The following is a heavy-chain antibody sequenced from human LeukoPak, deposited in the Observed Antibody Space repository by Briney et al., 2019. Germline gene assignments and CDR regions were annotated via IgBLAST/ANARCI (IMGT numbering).Heavy chain of an antibody. J-gene: IGHJ4*02. D-gene: IGHD5-18*01. V-gene: IGHV4-59*01. CDR1: GGSISSYY. CDR3: ARGDTAMVFDY. Sequence: SETLSLTCTVSGGSISSYYWSWIRQPPGKGLEWTGYIYYSGSTNYNPSLKSRVTISVDTSKNQFSLKLSSVTAADTAVYYCARGDTAMVFDYWGQGTLVTVSS. CDR2: IYYSGST.